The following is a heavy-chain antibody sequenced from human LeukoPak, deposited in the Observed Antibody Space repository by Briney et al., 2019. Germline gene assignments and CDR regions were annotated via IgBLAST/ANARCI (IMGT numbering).Heavy chain of an antibody. CDR2: IYYSGST. J-gene: IGHJ4*02. CDR3: ASSNDFWSGYPY. CDR1: GGPISSYY. V-gene: IGHV4-59*08. D-gene: IGHD3-3*01. Sequence: SETLSLTCTVSGGPISSYYWSWIRQPPGKGLEWIGYIYYSGSTNYNPSLKSRVTISVDTSKNQFSLKLSSVTAADTAVYYYASSNDFWSGYPYWGQGTLVTVSS.